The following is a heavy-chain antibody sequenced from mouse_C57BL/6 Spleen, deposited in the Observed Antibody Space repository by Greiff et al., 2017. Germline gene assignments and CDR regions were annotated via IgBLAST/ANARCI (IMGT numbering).Heavy chain of an antibody. CDR1: GFTFSSYG. V-gene: IGHV5-6*01. J-gene: IGHJ3*01. CDR3: AKHRDSPWFAY. CDR2: ISSGSSYT. Sequence: EVQGVESGGDLVKPGGSLKLSCAASGFTFSSYGMSWVRQTPDKRLEWVATISSGSSYTYYPDSVKGRFTISRDNAKNTLYLQMSSLKSEDTAMXYCAKHRDSPWFAYWGQGTLVTVSA. D-gene: IGHD2-4*01.